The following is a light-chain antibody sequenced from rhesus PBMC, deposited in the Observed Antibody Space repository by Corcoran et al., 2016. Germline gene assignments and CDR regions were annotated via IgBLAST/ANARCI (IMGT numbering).Light chain of an antibody. CDR2: YAS. Sequence: DIQMTQSPSSLSLSVGYTVPITCRSSQGTSNYSACYQQKPGKAPKPLFYYASNLECGVPSRFSGSGTGTDFTHTISSLQREDFATYYWQQPNSYPPTFGQGTKVEIK. V-gene: IGKV1S14*01. CDR1: QGTSNY. J-gene: IGKJ1*01. CDR3: QQPNSYPPT.